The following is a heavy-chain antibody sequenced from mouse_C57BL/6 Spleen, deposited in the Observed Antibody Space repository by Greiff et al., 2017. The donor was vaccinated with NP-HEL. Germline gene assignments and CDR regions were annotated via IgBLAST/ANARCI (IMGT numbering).Heavy chain of an antibody. V-gene: IGHV5-4*01. J-gene: IGHJ2*01. CDR3: AREGDGYDLGY. D-gene: IGHD2-2*01. CDR2: ISDGGSYT. CDR1: GFTFTSYA. Sequence: DVMLVESGGGLVKPGGSLKLSCAASGFTFTSYAMSWVRQTPEKRLEWVATISDGGSYTYYPDNVKGRFTISRDNAKNNLYLQMSHLKSEDTAMYYCAREGDGYDLGYWGQGTTLTVSS.